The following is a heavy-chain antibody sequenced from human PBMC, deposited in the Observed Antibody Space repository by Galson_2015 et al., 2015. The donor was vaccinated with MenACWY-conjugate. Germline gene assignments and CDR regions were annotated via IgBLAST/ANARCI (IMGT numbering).Heavy chain of an antibody. CDR3: ARSGVGSGQRWVDP. V-gene: IGHV3-53*01. D-gene: IGHD3-10*01. Sequence: SLRLSCAASGFTVSTSCMSWVRQAPGEGLEWVSIICSGSTTKYADSVKGRFTITGDNSKSTVYLQMNSMRVEDTAMYYCARSGVGSGQRWVDPWGQGTLVTVSS. CDR2: ICSGSTT. CDR1: GFTVSTSC. J-gene: IGHJ5*02.